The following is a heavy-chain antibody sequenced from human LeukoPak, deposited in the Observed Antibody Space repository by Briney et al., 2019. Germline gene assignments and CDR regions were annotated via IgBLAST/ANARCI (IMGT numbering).Heavy chain of an antibody. CDR2: IKQDGSEK. V-gene: IGHV3-7*01. J-gene: IGHJ3*02. Sequence: GGSLRLSCAASGFTFSSYWMSWVRQAPVKGLEWVANIKQDGSEKYYVDSVKGRFTISRDNAKNSLYLQMNSLRAEDTAVYYCARDPPGDAFDIWGQGTMVTVSS. CDR3: ARDPPGDAFDI. CDR1: GFTFSSYW.